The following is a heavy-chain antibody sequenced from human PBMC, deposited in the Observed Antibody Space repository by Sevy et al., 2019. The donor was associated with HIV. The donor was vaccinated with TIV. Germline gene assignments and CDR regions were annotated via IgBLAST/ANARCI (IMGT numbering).Heavy chain of an antibody. V-gene: IGHV1-18*04. CDR1: GYTFTSYG. CDR2: ISANNGNT. CDR3: ARERYSNSWLDS. J-gene: IGHJ5*01. D-gene: IGHD6-13*01. Sequence: VSVKVSCKASGYTFTSYGISWVRQAPGQGLEWMRWISANNGNTNYVQKLQGRVSMTTDTSTSTAYMELRSLRSDDTAVYYCARERYSNSWLDSWGQRTLVTVSS.